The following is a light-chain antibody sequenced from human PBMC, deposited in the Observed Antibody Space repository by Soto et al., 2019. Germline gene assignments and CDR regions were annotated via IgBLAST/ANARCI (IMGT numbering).Light chain of an antibody. CDR2: TDN. Sequence: QSVLTQPPSASGTPGQRVTISCSGSSSNIGINTVNWYQQVPGTAHKLLIYTDNQRPSGVPDRFYGSKSGTSASLAISGLQSEDEADYYCAAWDDSLNGPYVFGTGTKVTVL. J-gene: IGLJ1*01. CDR1: SSNIGINT. V-gene: IGLV1-44*01. CDR3: AAWDDSLNGPYV.